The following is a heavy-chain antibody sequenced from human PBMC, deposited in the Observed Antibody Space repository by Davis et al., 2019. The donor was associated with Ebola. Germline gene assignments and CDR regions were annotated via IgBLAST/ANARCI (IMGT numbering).Heavy chain of an antibody. J-gene: IGHJ4*02. V-gene: IGHV3-23*01. CDR2: ISGSGGST. D-gene: IGHD5/OR15-5a*01. CDR1: GFTFSSYW. Sequence: GESLKISCAASGFTFSSYWMSWVRQAPGKGLEWVSAISGSGGSTYYADSVKGRFTISRDNAKNTLYLQMNILRAEDTAVYYCARDVSVWGQGTLVTVSS. CDR3: ARDVSV.